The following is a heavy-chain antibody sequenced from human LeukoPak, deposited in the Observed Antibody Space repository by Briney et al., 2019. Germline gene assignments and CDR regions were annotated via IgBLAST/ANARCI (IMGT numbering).Heavy chain of an antibody. D-gene: IGHD5-12*01. CDR2: KRYDGSNK. J-gene: IGHJ6*03. CDR3: AKGGGYEAHYYYYYLDV. CDR1: VLTFSRYG. Sequence: GVSQRLLCAASVLTFSRYGVLWVRQAPGKALVGVTFKRYDGSNKYYADSVKGRFTIFRDNSKNTMYLQMKSLRAEDTAVYYCAKGGGYEAHYYYYYLDVWGKGTTVTISS. V-gene: IGHV3-30*02.